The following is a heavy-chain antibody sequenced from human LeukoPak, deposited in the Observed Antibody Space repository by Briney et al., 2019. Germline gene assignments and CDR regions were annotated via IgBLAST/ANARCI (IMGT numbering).Heavy chain of an antibody. CDR1: GGSISSYY. CDR2: IYTSGST. CDR3: ARVQGGLWYSSSWYFDY. J-gene: IGHJ4*02. Sequence: SETLSLTCTVSGGSISSYYWSWIRQPAGNGLEWIGRIYTSGSTNYNPSLKSRVTMSVDTAKNKFSLRLSSVTAADTAVYYCARVQGGLWYSSSWYFDYWGQGTLVTVSS. D-gene: IGHD6-13*01. V-gene: IGHV4-4*07.